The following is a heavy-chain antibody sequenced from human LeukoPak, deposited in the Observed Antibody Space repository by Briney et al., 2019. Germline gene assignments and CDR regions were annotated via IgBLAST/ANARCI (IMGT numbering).Heavy chain of an antibody. CDR3: ARGLSCSGNTCYAAHFDS. Sequence: ASVKVSCKASGDTFTTYGITWVQQAPGQGLEWMGWISGYNGNTEYTQKFQGRVAMTRDTSTSTAYMELRSLRSDDTAVYYCARGLSCSGNTCYAAHFDSWGQGTLVTVSS. J-gene: IGHJ4*02. CDR2: ISGYNGNT. V-gene: IGHV1-18*01. D-gene: IGHD2-15*01. CDR1: GDTFTTYG.